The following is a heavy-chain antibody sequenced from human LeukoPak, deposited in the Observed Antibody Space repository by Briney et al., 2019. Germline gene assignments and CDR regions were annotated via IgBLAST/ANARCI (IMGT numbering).Heavy chain of an antibody. Sequence: GGSLRLSCAASGFTFSSYGMTWVRQGPGKGLEWVSGISGSGGSTYYADSVEGRFTISRDNSKNTLYLQMNSLRAEDTAVYYCAKDIASGWYDYWGQGTLVTVSS. V-gene: IGHV3-23*01. J-gene: IGHJ4*02. CDR2: ISGSGGST. CDR1: GFTFSSYG. CDR3: AKDIASGWYDY. D-gene: IGHD6-19*01.